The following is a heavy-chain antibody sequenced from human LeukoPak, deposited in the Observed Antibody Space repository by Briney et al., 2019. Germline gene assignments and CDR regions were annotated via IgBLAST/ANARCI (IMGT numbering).Heavy chain of an antibody. Sequence: SETLSLTCTVSGDSISYYYWSWIRQPAGKGLEWIGRISTSGSTNYNPPLKSRVTMSVDTSKNQFSLKLSSVTAADTAVYYCARGDDSSGQGYWGQGTLVTVSS. V-gene: IGHV4-4*07. CDR1: GDSISYYY. CDR3: ARGDDSSGQGY. D-gene: IGHD3-22*01. CDR2: ISTSGST. J-gene: IGHJ4*02.